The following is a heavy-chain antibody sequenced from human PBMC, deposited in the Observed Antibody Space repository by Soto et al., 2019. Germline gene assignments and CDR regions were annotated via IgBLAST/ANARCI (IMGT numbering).Heavy chain of an antibody. CDR1: GYSFTGYW. Sequence: PGESLKISCKGSGYSFTGYWIGWVRQMPGKGLEWMGIIYPGDSDTRYSPSFQGQVTISADKSISTAYLQWSSLNASDTAMYYCARRGQLDPYAYYYYYGMDVWGQGTTVTVSS. V-gene: IGHV5-51*01. D-gene: IGHD6-6*01. CDR3: ARRGQLDPYAYYYYYGMDV. CDR2: IYPGDSDT. J-gene: IGHJ6*02.